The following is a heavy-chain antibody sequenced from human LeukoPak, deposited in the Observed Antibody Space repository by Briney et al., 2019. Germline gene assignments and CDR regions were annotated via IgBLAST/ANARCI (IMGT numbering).Heavy chain of an antibody. Sequence: GGSLRLSCAASGFTFGSFAMHWVRQAPGKGLEWVAVISYDGSNKYYADSVRGRFTISRDNSKNTLYLQMNSLRAEDTAVYYCAKDRYYYDSSGLYDFWGQGTLVTVSS. CDR2: ISYDGSNK. J-gene: IGHJ4*02. CDR1: GFTFGSFA. V-gene: IGHV3-30*18. CDR3: AKDRYYYDSSGLYDF. D-gene: IGHD3-22*01.